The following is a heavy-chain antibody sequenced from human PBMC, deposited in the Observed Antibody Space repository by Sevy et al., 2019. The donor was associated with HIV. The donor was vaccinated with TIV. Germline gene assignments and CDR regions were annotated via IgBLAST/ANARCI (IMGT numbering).Heavy chain of an antibody. J-gene: IGHJ4*02. V-gene: IGHV3-23*01. CDR2: ISHTSESS. CDR1: GFTLSSYV. CDR3: AGRRVGDFWSGSVRGPWAGGPLFDY. D-gene: IGHD3-3*01. Sequence: GESLKISCAASGFTLSSYVMSWVRHSPGKGLEWVSTISHTSESSNYADSVKGWFTISRDNSKNTLYLQMNSLRVEDTAVYYCAGRRVGDFWSGSVRGPWAGGPLFDYWGQGTLVTVSS.